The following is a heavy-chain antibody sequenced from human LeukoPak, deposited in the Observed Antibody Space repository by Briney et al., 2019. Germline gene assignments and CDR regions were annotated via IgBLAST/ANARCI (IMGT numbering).Heavy chain of an antibody. Sequence: PSETLSLTFAVYGGSFGGYYWSGIRQPPGKGLEWIGEINDSGSTKYNPSLKSRVTISVDTSKNQFSLKLSTVTAADTAVYYCAIRTSPPEWLDPWGQGTLVTVSS. CDR3: AIRTSPPEWLDP. D-gene: IGHD1-14*01. CDR1: GGSFGGYY. J-gene: IGHJ5*02. V-gene: IGHV4-34*01. CDR2: INDSGST.